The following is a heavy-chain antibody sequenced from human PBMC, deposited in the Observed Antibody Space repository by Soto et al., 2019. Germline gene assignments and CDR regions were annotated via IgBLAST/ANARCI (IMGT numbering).Heavy chain of an antibody. V-gene: IGHV1-18*01. Sequence: QVQLVQSGDEVKKPGASVKVSCKASGDIFVNYGIAWVRQAPGQGLEWMGWISPYTGNTHSATKIQGRLTMPTDTSTSTAYMDQGSLTSDDTAVYYCVMVDNYVTPTPQDVWGQGTTVTVSS. CDR3: VMVDNYVTPTPQDV. D-gene: IGHD3-16*01. CDR1: GDIFVNYG. CDR2: ISPYTGNT. J-gene: IGHJ6*02.